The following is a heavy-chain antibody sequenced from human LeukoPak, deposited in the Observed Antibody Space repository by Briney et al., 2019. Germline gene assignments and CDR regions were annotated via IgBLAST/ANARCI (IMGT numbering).Heavy chain of an antibody. Sequence: GGSLRLSCGASGFTFSTYGMQWVRQAPGKGLEWVAVMWYDGSKKYYADSVKGRFTVSRDNSKNTLSLQMNSLRVEDTAIYYCARDIELSTWGLGTLVTVSS. D-gene: IGHD3-16*02. J-gene: IGHJ3*01. CDR1: GFTFSTYG. CDR2: MWYDGSKK. V-gene: IGHV3-33*01. CDR3: ARDIELST.